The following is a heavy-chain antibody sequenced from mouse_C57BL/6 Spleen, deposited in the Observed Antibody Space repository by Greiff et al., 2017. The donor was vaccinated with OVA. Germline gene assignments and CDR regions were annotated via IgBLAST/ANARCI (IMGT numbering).Heavy chain of an antibody. CDR1: GFTFSDYG. CDR3: ARESTGEYYFDY. CDR2: ISSGSSTI. V-gene: IGHV5-17*01. J-gene: IGHJ2*01. D-gene: IGHD4-1*02. Sequence: EVKLVESGGGLVKPGGSLKLSCAASGFTFSDYGMHWVRQAPEKGLEWVAYISSGSSTIYYADTVKGRFTISRDNAKNTLFLQMTSLRSEDTAMYYCARESTGEYYFDYWGQGTTLTVSS.